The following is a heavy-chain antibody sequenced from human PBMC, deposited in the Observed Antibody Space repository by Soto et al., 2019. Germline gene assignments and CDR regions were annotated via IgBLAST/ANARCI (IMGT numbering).Heavy chain of an antibody. CDR2: INSAGSST. D-gene: IGHD6-13*01. J-gene: IGHJ6*03. CDR3: ARAVGIAAAGTAPYYYYMDV. Sequence: EVQLVESGGGLVQPGGSLRLSCSASGFTFSSYWMHWVRQAPGKGLVWVSRINSAGSSTSYADSVKGRFTISRDNAKNPRSLEMNSLRAEATAVYYCARAVGIAAAGTAPYYYYMDVGGKGTTVTVSS. CDR1: GFTFSSYW. V-gene: IGHV3-74*01.